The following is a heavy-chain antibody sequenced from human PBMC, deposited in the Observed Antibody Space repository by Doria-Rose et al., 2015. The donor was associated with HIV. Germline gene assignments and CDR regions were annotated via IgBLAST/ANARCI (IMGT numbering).Heavy chain of an antibody. J-gene: IGHJ4*02. Sequence: QLQESGPGLVKPSATRSLTCSVSGASVSSRGYYWNWIRQVPGKGLESLGYTYYTGTSDYSPSLKSRLNMAVDTSKNQFSLKLSFVTVAHTAVYYCARMGSYRELDYWGQGGLVSV. V-gene: IGHV4-31*03. CDR2: TYYTGTS. D-gene: IGHD3-3*01. CDR1: GASVSSRGYY. CDR3: ARMGSYRELDY.